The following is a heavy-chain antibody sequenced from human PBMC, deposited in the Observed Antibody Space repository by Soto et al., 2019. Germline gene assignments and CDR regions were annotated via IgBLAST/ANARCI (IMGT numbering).Heavy chain of an antibody. CDR2: IYYSGST. CDR3: ARHTNRVTMIVVVITDAFDI. D-gene: IGHD3-22*01. V-gene: IGHV4-39*01. J-gene: IGHJ3*02. CDR1: GGSISSSSYY. Sequence: SETLSLTCTVSGGSISSSSYYWGWIRKPPGKGLEWIGSIYYSGSTYYNPSLKSRVTISVDTSKNQFSLKLSSVTAADTAVYYCARHTNRVTMIVVVITDAFDIWGQGTMVTVSS.